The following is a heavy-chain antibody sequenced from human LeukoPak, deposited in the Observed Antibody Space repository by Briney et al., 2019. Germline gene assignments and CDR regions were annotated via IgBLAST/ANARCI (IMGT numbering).Heavy chain of an antibody. CDR3: SRGDPTRTTDFDS. Sequence: PGGSLRLSCAASGFSFSDHYMDWVRQAPGKGLECVACIRKETNSYTTEYAASVKGRFTISRDDSTNSLYLQMNSLKTEDTAVYYCSRGDPTRTTDFDSWGQGTLVTVSS. J-gene: IGHJ4*02. CDR1: GFSFSDHY. D-gene: IGHD1-1*01. CDR2: IRKETNSYTT. V-gene: IGHV3-72*01.